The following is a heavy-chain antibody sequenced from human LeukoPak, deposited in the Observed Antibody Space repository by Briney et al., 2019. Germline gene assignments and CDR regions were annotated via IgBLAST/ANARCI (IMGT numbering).Heavy chain of an antibody. CDR2: ISGGGGTT. Sequence: GGSLRLSCAASGFTFSSYAMHWVRQAPGKGLEWVSTISGGGGTTYYPDSVKGRFTISRDNSKNTLYLQMNSLRAEDTAVYYCAKARGLGIVGAHFDYWGQGTLVTVSS. V-gene: IGHV3-23*01. J-gene: IGHJ4*02. D-gene: IGHD1-26*01. CDR3: AKARGLGIVGAHFDY. CDR1: GFTFSSYA.